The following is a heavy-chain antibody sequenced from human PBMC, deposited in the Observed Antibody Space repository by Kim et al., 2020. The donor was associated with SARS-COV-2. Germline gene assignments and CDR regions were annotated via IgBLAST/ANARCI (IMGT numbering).Heavy chain of an antibody. Sequence: NADPEKVRLTISRDNSKKTLYLQMNSLRDEDTAVYYCAKDSMDYYYGMDVWGQGTTVTVSS. V-gene: IGHV3-30*02. D-gene: IGHD3-10*01. J-gene: IGHJ6*02. CDR3: AKDSMDYYYGMDV.